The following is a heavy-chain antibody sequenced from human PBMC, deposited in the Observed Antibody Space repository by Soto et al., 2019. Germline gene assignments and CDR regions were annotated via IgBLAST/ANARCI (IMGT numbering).Heavy chain of an antibody. CDR1: GGSISSSSYY. CDR2: IYFDANT. D-gene: IGHD1-26*01. V-gene: IGHV4-39*01. Sequence: QLQLQESGPGLVKPSETLSLICTVSGGSISSSSYYWGWIRQPPGKGLEWIGNIYFDANTYYNPSPKRRVTISLDPAKNQFSLKLNSVTAADTAMYYCATIGGSYTYWGQGTLVTVSS. CDR3: ATIGGSYTY. J-gene: IGHJ4*02.